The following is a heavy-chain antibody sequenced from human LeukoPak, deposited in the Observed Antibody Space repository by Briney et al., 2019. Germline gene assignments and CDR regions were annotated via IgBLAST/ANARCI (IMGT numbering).Heavy chain of an antibody. Sequence: GGSLRLSCASSGFTFSNYAMSWVRQAPGKGLEWVATISGSGATRNYADSVKGRFTISRDNSKNTLYLQMNSLRAEDTAVYYCVKDLGRYRNNCFDYWGQGTLVTVSS. CDR2: ISGSGATR. V-gene: IGHV3-23*01. J-gene: IGHJ4*02. D-gene: IGHD1-26*01. CDR1: GFTFSNYA. CDR3: VKDLGRYRNNCFDY.